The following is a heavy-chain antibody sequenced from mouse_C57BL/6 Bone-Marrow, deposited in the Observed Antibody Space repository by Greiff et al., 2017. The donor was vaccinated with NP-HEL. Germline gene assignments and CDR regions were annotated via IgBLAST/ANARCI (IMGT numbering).Heavy chain of an antibody. CDR3: ARRYYGSNDY. Sequence: QVQLQQSGPGLVAPSQSLSITCTVSGFSLTSYAISWVRQPPGKGLAWLGVIWTGGGTHYNSALKSRLSISKDNSKSQVFLKMNSLQTDDTARYYCARRYYGSNDYWGQGTTLTVSS. CDR1: GFSLTSYA. D-gene: IGHD1-1*01. J-gene: IGHJ2*01. CDR2: IWTGGGT. V-gene: IGHV2-9-1*01.